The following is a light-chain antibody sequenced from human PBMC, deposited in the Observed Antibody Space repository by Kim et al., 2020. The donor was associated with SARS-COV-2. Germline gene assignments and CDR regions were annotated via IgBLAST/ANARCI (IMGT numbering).Light chain of an antibody. CDR3: QQYDRSPYT. V-gene: IGKV3-20*01. J-gene: IGKJ2*01. CDR1: QSVSSSY. CDR2: GAS. Sequence: EIVLTQSPATLSLSPGERATLSCRASQSVSSSYLAWYQQNRGQAPRLLIYGASSRAAGIPDSFSGSGSETDFTLTISSLELEDFAVYYCQQYDRSPYTFGQGTKLEI.